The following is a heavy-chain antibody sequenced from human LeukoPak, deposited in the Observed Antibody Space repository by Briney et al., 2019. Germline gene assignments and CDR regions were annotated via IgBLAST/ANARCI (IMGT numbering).Heavy chain of an antibody. J-gene: IGHJ3*02. CDR1: GYTFTSYG. CDR2: ISAYNGNT. D-gene: IGHD3-10*01. CDR3: ARDLHMVRGVKGDAFDI. V-gene: IGHV1-18*01. Sequence: SVXXXCXASGYTFTSYGISWVRQAPGQGLEWMGWISAYNGNTNYAQKLQGRVTMTTDTSTSTAYMELRSLRSDDTAVYYCARDLHMVRGVKGDAFDIWGQGTMVTVSS.